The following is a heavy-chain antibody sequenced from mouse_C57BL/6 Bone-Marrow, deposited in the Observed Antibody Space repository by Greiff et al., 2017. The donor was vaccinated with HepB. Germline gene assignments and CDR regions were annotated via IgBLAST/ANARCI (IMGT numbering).Heavy chain of an antibody. CDR1: GYTFTDYN. D-gene: IGHD3-3*01. Sequence: EVKVVESGPELVKPGASVKMSCKASGYTFTDYNMHWVKQSHGKSLEWIGYINPNNGGTSYNQKFKGKATLTVNKSSSTAYMELRSLTSEDSAVYYCASGDGWYFDVWGTGTTVTVSS. CDR3: ASGDGWYFDV. CDR2: INPNNGGT. J-gene: IGHJ1*03. V-gene: IGHV1-22*01.